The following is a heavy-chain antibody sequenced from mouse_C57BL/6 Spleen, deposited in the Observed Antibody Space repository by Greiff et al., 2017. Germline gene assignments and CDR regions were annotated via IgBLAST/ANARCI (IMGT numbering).Heavy chain of an antibody. D-gene: IGHD3-2*02. V-gene: IGHV1-42*01. Sequence: VQLKQSGPELVKPGASVKISCKASGYSFTGYYMNWVKQSPEKSLEWIGEINPSTGGTTYNQKFKAKATLTVDKSSSTAYMQLKSLTSEDSAVYYCARGSHSSGLYAMDYWGQGTSVTVSS. CDR3: ARGSHSSGLYAMDY. J-gene: IGHJ4*01. CDR1: GYSFTGYY. CDR2: INPSTGGT.